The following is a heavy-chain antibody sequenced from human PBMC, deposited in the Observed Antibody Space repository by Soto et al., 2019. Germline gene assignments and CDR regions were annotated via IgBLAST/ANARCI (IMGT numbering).Heavy chain of an antibody. Sequence: GESLKISCKGSGYSFTSYWMGWVRQMPGKGLEWMGIIYPGDSDTRYSPSFQGQVTISADKSITTAYLQWSSLKVSDTAMYYCARHGIAETAPYYGMDVWGQGTTVTVSS. CDR3: ARHGIAETAPYYGMDV. CDR1: GYSFTSYW. D-gene: IGHD1-1*01. V-gene: IGHV5-51*01. CDR2: IYPGDSDT. J-gene: IGHJ6*02.